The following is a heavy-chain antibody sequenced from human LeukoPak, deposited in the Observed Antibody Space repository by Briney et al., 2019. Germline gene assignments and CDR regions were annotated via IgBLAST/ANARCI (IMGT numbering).Heavy chain of an antibody. CDR2: IKQDGSEV. Sequence: PGGSLRLSCVGSGFTFSSHWMSWVRQAPGKGLEWVANIKQDGSEVDYADSVKGRFTISRDNAKNSLFLQMNSLRAEDTAVYYCARDFIWGQGTLVTVSS. D-gene: IGHD3-10*01. CDR3: ARDFI. CDR1: GFTFSSHW. V-gene: IGHV3-7*05. J-gene: IGHJ4*02.